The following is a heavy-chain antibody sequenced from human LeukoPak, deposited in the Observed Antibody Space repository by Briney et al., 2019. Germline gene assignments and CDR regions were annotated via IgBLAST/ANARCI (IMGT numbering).Heavy chain of an antibody. CDR3: ARVRIVGATDAFHI. J-gene: IGHJ3*02. D-gene: IGHD1-26*01. V-gene: IGHV4-38-2*02. Sequence: PSETLSLTCTVSGYSISSGYYCGWIRQPPGKGLEWIGSIYHSGSTYYNPSLKSRVTISVDTSKNQFSLKLSSVTAADTAVYYCARVRIVGATDAFHIWGQGTMVTVSS. CDR1: GYSISSGYY. CDR2: IYHSGST.